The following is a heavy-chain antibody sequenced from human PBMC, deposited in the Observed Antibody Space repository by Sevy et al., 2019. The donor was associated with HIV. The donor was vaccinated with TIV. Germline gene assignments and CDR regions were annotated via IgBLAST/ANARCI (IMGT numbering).Heavy chain of an antibody. Sequence: SVKVSCKASGGTLNNYGMNWVRQAPGQGLDWMGGIIPSVGIASYAQKIQGRAAITADESTSTIYLEVGRLRSDDTAVYFCASVRPCGGDCYFFDTWGQGTLVTVSS. J-gene: IGHJ4*02. CDR1: GGTLNNYG. V-gene: IGHV1-69*10. CDR3: ASVRPCGGDCYFFDT. CDR2: IIPSVGIA. D-gene: IGHD2-21*02.